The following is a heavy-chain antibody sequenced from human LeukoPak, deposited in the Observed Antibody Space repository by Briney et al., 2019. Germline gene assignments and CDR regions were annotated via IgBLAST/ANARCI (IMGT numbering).Heavy chain of an antibody. Sequence: GASVKVSCKASGYTFTTYGVIWVRQAPGKGFEWLGWISGQHGKTTYPPKFQDRVRMTIDTSTSTAYMELRSLTSDDTGVYFCARGGSGWFGALEFDYWGQGTLVTVSS. J-gene: IGHJ4*02. CDR3: ARGGSGWFGALEFDY. CDR2: ISGQHGKT. CDR1: GYTFTTYG. V-gene: IGHV1-18*01. D-gene: IGHD3-10*01.